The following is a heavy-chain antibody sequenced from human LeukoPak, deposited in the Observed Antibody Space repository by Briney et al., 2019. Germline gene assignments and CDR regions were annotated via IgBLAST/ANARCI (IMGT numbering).Heavy chain of an antibody. D-gene: IGHD7-27*01. CDR3: ARDPPGAHFDY. V-gene: IGHV3-23*01. CDR2: ISGSGEST. J-gene: IGHJ4*02. Sequence: GGSLRLSCGASGFTFSSYAKSWVRQAPGKGLEWVSGISGSGESTTYADSVRGRFTISRDNSKNTLYLQMNSLRAEDTAIYYCARDPPGAHFDYWGQGTLVTVSS. CDR1: GFTFSSYA.